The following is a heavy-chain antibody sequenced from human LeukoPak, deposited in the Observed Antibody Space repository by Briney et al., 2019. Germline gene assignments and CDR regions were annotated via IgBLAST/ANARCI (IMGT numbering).Heavy chain of an antibody. CDR3: AKGSGWEMSYYYYYMDV. CDR2: IRYDGSNK. D-gene: IGHD1-26*01. V-gene: IGHV3-30*02. J-gene: IGHJ6*03. Sequence: GGSLRLSCAASGFTFSSYGMHWVRQAPSKGLEWVAFIRYDGSNKYYADSVKGRFTISRDNSKNTLYLQMNSLRAEDTAVYYCAKGSGWEMSYYYYYMDVWGKGTTVTISS. CDR1: GFTFSSYG.